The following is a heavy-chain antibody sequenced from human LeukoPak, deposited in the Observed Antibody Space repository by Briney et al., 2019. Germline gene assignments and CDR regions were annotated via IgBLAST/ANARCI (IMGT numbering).Heavy chain of an antibody. D-gene: IGHD2-8*01. Sequence: AASVKVSCKASGYTFTIYGISWVRQAPGQGLEWVGWISVYNGNTNYPQKPQGRVTMTTDTSTSTAYKELRSLRSDDTAVYYCARDGCTNGVCYFYYFDYWGQGTLVTVSS. CDR1: GYTFTIYG. CDR2: ISVYNGNT. J-gene: IGHJ4*02. V-gene: IGHV1-18*01. CDR3: ARDGCTNGVCYFYYFDY.